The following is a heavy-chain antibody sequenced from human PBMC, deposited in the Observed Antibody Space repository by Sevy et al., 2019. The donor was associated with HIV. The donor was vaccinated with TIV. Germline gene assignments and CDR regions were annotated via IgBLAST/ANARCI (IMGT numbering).Heavy chain of an antibody. CDR2: LSFSGGST. Sequence: GGSLRLSCAASGFTFSTYAMTWVRQAPGRGLEWVSVLSFSGGSTYYADSVKGRFTISKDNSKNTLYLQMNSLRAEDTAVYYCAKDRVSGAYYTGDFDYWGQGTLVTVSS. CDR1: GFTFSTYA. CDR3: AKDRVSGAYYTGDFDY. V-gene: IGHV3-23*01. D-gene: IGHD3-3*01. J-gene: IGHJ4*02.